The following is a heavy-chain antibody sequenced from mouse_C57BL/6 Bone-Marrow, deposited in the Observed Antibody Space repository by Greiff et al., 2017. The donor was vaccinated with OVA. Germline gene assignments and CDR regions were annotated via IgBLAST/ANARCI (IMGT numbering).Heavy chain of an antibody. CDR1: GFTFSSYA. CDR2: ISSGGDYI. Sequence: EVMLVESGEGLVKPGGSLKLSCAASGFTFSSYAMSWVRQTPEKRLEWVAYISSGGDYIYYADTVKGRFTISRDNARNTLYLQMSSLKSEDTDRENGTRRGATVVWGTGTTGTVSA. D-gene: IGHD6-1*01. J-gene: IGHJ1*03. CDR3: TRRGATVV. V-gene: IGHV5S21*01.